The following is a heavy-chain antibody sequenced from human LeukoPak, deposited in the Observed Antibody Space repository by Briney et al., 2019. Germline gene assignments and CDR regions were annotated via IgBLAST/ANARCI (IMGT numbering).Heavy chain of an antibody. V-gene: IGHV3-74*01. Sequence: GGSLKLSCAASGFTFSSYWMHWVRQAPGKGLVWVSRINLDGSITSCADSVQGRFTISRDNAKNTLYLQMNSLRAEDTALYYCARGGPIGGRGYWGQGTLVTVSS. J-gene: IGHJ4*02. CDR2: INLDGSIT. CDR1: GFTFSSYW. D-gene: IGHD4-23*01. CDR3: ARGGPIGGRGY.